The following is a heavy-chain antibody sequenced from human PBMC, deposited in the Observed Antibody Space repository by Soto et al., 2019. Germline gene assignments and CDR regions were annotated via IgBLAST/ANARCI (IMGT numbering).Heavy chain of an antibody. CDR1: GFTFSSYS. J-gene: IGHJ6*02. CDR3: AREGRTIFGVVIIDYYYYGMDV. CDR2: ISSSSSTI. V-gene: IGHV3-48*02. Sequence: GGSLRLSCAASGFTFSSYSMNWVRQAPGKGLEWVSYISSSSSTIYYADSVKGRFTISRDNAKNSLYLQMNSLRDADTAVYYCAREGRTIFGVVIIDYYYYGMDVWGQGTTVTAP. D-gene: IGHD3-3*01.